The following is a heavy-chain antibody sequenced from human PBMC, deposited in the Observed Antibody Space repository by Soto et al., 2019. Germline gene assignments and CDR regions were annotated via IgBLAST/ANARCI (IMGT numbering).Heavy chain of an antibody. CDR2: IYSGGST. J-gene: IGHJ6*03. Sequence: GGSLRLSCAASGFTVSSNYMSWVRQAPGKGLEWVSVIYSGGSTYYADSVKGRFTISRHNSKNTLYLQMNSLRAEDTAVYYCARAGRPAAMNYYYYMDVWGKGTTVTVSS. CDR3: ARAGRPAAMNYYYYMDV. D-gene: IGHD2-2*01. V-gene: IGHV3-53*04. CDR1: GFTVSSNY.